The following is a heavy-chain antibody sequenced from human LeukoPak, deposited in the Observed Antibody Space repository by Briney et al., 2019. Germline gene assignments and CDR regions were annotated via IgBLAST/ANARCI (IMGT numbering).Heavy chain of an antibody. V-gene: IGHV3-48*04. CDR1: GFTFGSYS. J-gene: IGHJ4*02. Sequence: GGSLRLSCAASGFTFGSYSMNWVRRAPGKGLEWISYINSGSDSIYYADSVKDRFTIFRDNAKNSLYLQMNSQRAEDTAVYYCARDRVYYIDYWGQGTLVTISS. CDR3: ARDRVYYIDY. D-gene: IGHD3-10*01. CDR2: INSGSDSI.